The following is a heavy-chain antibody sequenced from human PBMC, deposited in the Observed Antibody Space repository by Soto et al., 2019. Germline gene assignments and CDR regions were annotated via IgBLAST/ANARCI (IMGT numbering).Heavy chain of an antibody. D-gene: IGHD5-12*01. CDR2: ISGSGGST. CDR3: AKSHIDGYNYLRYYFDY. J-gene: IGHJ4*02. CDR1: GFTFSSYA. V-gene: IGHV3-23*01. Sequence: GGSLRLSCAASGFTFSSYAMSWVRQAPGKGLEWVSAISGSGGSTYYADSVKGRFTISRDNSKNTLYLQMNSLRAEDTAVYYCAKSHIDGYNYLRYYFDYWGQGPLVTVSS.